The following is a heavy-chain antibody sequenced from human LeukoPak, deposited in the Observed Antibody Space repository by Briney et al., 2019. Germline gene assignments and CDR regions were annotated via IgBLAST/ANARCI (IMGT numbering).Heavy chain of an antibody. CDR2: INHSGST. CDR3: ARWHYYGSGSYYKHAFDI. CDR1: GGSFSGYY. J-gene: IGHJ3*02. V-gene: IGHV4-34*01. D-gene: IGHD3-10*01. Sequence: SETLSLTCAVYGGSFSGYYWSWIRQPPGKGLEWIGEINHSGSTNYNPSLKSRVTISVDTSKNQFSLKLSSVTAADTAVYYCARWHYYGSGSYYKHAFDIWGQGTMLTVSS.